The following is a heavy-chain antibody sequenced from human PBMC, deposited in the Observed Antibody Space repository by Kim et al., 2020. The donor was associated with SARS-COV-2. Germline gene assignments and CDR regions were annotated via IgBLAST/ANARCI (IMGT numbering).Heavy chain of an antibody. CDR1: GFTFDDYG. Sequence: GGSLRLSCAASGFTFDDYGMSWVRQAPGKGLEWVSGINWNGDSTGYADSVKGRFTVSRDNARNVLYLQMTSLRAEDTALYYCVRMDIAFFIDDTWGQGTLLPVSS. CDR2: INWNGDST. D-gene: IGHD5-12*01. V-gene: IGHV3-20*04. CDR3: VRMDIAFFIDDT. J-gene: IGHJ5*02.